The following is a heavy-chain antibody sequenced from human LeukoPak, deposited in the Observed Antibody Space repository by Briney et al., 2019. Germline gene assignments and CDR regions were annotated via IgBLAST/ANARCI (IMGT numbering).Heavy chain of an antibody. D-gene: IGHD6-13*01. J-gene: IGHJ4*02. Sequence: SETLSLTCTVSGGSISSYYWSWIRQPPGKGLEWIGYIYYSGSTNYNPSLKGRVTISVDTSKNQFSLKLSSVTAADTAVYYCARLSGGIAAAVYYFDYWGQGTLVTVSS. CDR3: ARLSGGIAAAVYYFDY. V-gene: IGHV4-59*08. CDR1: GGSISSYY. CDR2: IYYSGST.